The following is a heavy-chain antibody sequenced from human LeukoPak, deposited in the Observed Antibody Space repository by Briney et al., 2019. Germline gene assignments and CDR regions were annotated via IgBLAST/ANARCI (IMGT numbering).Heavy chain of an antibody. V-gene: IGHV3-21*01. D-gene: IGHD3-3*01. CDR1: GFTFSSYR. J-gene: IGHJ3*02. Sequence: GGTLRLSCAASGFTFSSYRMNWVRQAPGKGLEWVSSISSSSSYIYYADSVKGRFTISRGNAKNSLYLQMNSLRAEDTAVYYCARRRLLGHDPFDIWGQGTMVTVSS. CDR2: ISSSSSYI. CDR3: ARRRLLGHDPFDI.